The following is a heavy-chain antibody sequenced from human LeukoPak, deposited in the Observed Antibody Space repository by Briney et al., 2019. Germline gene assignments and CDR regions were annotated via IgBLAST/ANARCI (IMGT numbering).Heavy chain of an antibody. V-gene: IGHV4-34*01. CDR3: ARGRRRSSGWSFDY. CDR1: GGSFSGYY. Sequence: PSETLSLTCAVYGGSFSGYYWSWIRQPPGKGLEWIGEINHSGSTNYNPSLKSRVTISGDTSKNQFSLNQSSVTAADTAVYYCARGRRRSSGWSFDYWGQGTLVTVSS. J-gene: IGHJ4*02. CDR2: INHSGST. D-gene: IGHD6-19*01.